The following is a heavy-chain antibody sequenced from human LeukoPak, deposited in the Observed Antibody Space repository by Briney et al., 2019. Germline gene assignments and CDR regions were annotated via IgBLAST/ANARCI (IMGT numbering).Heavy chain of an antibody. J-gene: IGHJ4*02. CDR1: GFTFSSYS. CDR3: ARVSYDSWGYYFDY. Sequence: PGGSLRLSCAASGFTFSSYSMNWVRQAPGKGLEWVSSISSSSSYIYYADSVKGRFTISRDNARNSLYLQMNSLRAEDTAVYYCARVSYDSWGYYFDYWGQGTLVTVSS. D-gene: IGHD3-22*01. V-gene: IGHV3-21*01. CDR2: ISSSSSYI.